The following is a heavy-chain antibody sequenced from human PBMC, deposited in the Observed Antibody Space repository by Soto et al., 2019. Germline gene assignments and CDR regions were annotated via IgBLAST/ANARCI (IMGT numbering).Heavy chain of an antibody. Sequence: QVQLVQSGAEVKKPGASVKVSCKASGYTFTSYDINWVRQATGQGLEWMGWMNPNSGNTGYAQKFQGRVTMTRNTSISQAYMELSSLRSEDTAVYYCARGRYCTNGVCLWFDPWGQGTLVTVSS. CDR2: MNPNSGNT. CDR1: GYTFTSYD. J-gene: IGHJ5*02. D-gene: IGHD2-8*01. CDR3: ARGRYCTNGVCLWFDP. V-gene: IGHV1-8*01.